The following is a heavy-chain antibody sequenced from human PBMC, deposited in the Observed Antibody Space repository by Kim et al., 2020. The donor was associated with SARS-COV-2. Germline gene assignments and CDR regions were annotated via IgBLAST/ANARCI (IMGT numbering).Heavy chain of an antibody. V-gene: IGHV3-23*01. CDR2: ISGSGGST. Sequence: GGSLRLSCAASGFTFSSYAMSWVRQAPGKGLEWASAISGSGGSTYYADSVTGRFTISRDNSKNTLYLQMNSLRADDTAVYYCAKGEHGDYVDWFDPWGQGTLVTVSS. J-gene: IGHJ5*02. CDR3: AKGEHGDYVDWFDP. CDR1: GFTFSSYA. D-gene: IGHD4-17*01.